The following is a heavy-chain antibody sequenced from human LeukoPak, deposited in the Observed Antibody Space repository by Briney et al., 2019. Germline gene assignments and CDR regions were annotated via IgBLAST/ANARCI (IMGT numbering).Heavy chain of an antibody. Sequence: SETLSLTCTVSGGSISSSSYYWGWIRQPPGKGLEWIGSIYYSGSTYYNPSLKSRVTISVDTSKNQFSLKLSSVTAADTAVYYCARFISWYAPPDYWGQGTLVTVSS. CDR3: ARFISWYAPPDY. D-gene: IGHD6-13*01. J-gene: IGHJ4*02. CDR1: GGSISSSSYY. V-gene: IGHV4-39*07. CDR2: IYYSGST.